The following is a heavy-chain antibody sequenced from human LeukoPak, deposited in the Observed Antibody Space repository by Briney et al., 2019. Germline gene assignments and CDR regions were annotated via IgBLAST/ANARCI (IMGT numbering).Heavy chain of an antibody. D-gene: IGHD1-26*01. Sequence: PGGSLRLSCSASGFTFSSYAMHWVRQAPGKGLEYVSGISSNGGSTYHADSVKGRFIISRDNSKNTLYFQMSSLRAEDTAVYYCVRVSGVVGATYFDYWGQGTLVTVSS. J-gene: IGHJ4*02. CDR1: GFTFSSYA. V-gene: IGHV3-64D*06. CDR2: ISSNGGST. CDR3: VRVSGVVGATYFDY.